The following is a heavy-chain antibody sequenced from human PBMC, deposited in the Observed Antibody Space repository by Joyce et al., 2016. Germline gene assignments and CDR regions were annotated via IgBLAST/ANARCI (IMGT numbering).Heavy chain of an antibody. J-gene: IGHJ4*02. CDR2: LNGDGTTT. CDR1: GFAFGYYW. V-gene: IGHV3-74*03. Sequence: EARLVQSGGGFFQPGESLRLSCQASGFAFGYYWMYWVRKVPGKAPCWVLRLNGDGTTTKYADSVEARFTISRENDKITLYLDMNSLRVDDTAVFLCARGPYCAAYSQTHGPFYFDRWGQGTQVTVST. D-gene: IGHD3-16*01. CDR3: ARGPYCAAYSQTHGPFYFDR.